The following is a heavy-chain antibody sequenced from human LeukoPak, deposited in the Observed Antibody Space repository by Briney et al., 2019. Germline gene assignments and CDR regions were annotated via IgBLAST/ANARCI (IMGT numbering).Heavy chain of an antibody. J-gene: IGHJ3*02. Sequence: GGSLRLSCATSGFTFSTYAMHWVRQAPGKGLEWVAVISYDGSNKNYADSVKGRFTISRDNSKNTLYLQMNSLRAEDTAVYYCARDRLSGSSSGTYLNDAFDIWGQGTMVTVSS. CDR3: ARDRLSGSSSGTYLNDAFDI. V-gene: IGHV3-30-3*01. CDR1: GFTFSTYA. CDR2: ISYDGSNK. D-gene: IGHD1-26*01.